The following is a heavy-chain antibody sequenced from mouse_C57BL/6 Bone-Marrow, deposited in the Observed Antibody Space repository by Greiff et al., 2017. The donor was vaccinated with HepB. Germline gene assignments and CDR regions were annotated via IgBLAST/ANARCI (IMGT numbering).Heavy chain of an antibody. V-gene: IGHV1-81*01. CDR1: GYTFTSYG. J-gene: IGHJ2*01. D-gene: IGHD2-1*01. CDR3: ARWVYSTGGRDY. CDR2: IYPRSGNT. Sequence: QVQLQQSGAELARPGASVKLSCKASGYTFTSYGISWVKQRTGQGLEWIGEIYPRSGNTYYNEKFKGKATLTADKSSSTAYMELRSLTSEDSAVYFCARWVYSTGGRDYWGQGTTLTVSS.